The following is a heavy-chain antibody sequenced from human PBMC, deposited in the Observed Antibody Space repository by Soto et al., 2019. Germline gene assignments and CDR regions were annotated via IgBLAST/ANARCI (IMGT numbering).Heavy chain of an antibody. D-gene: IGHD6-6*01. CDR2: TYYRSKWYN. J-gene: IGHJ6*02. V-gene: IGHV6-1*01. CDR3: ARDLGYSSSLYYYYGMDV. Sequence: SQTLSLTCAISGDSVSSNSAAWNWIRQSPSRGLEWLGRTYYRSKWYNDYAVSVKSRITINPDTSKNQFSLQLNSVTPEDTAVYYCARDLGYSSSLYYYYGMDVWGQGTTVTV. CDR1: GDSVSSNSAA.